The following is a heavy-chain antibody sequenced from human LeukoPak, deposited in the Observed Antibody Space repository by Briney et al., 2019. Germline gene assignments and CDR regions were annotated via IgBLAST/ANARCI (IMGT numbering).Heavy chain of an antibody. J-gene: IGHJ3*02. D-gene: IGHD6-19*01. CDR3: ARASSSGPVDAFDI. CDR2: ISSSSTTT. V-gene: IGHV3-48*04. CDR1: EITFSRYS. Sequence: GGSLRLSCAVYEITFSRYSMNWVRQAPGKGLELVSYISSSSTTTYYADSVKGRFTISRDNARNLVYLEMHSLRAEDTALYYCARASSSGPVDAFDIWGQGTMVTVSS.